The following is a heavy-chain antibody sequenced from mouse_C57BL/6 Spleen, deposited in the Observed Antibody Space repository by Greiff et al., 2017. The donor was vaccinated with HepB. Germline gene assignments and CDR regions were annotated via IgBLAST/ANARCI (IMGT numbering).Heavy chain of an antibody. CDR2: ISSGSSTI. V-gene: IGHV5-17*01. CDR3: ARSPYDGYWFAY. J-gene: IGHJ3*01. D-gene: IGHD2-3*01. Sequence: EVHLVESGGGLVKPGGSLKLSCAASGFTFSDYGMHWVRQAPEKGLEWVAYISSGSSTIYYADTVKGRFTISRDNAKNTLFLQMTSLRSEDTAMYYCARSPYDGYWFAYWGQGTLVTVSA. CDR1: GFTFSDYG.